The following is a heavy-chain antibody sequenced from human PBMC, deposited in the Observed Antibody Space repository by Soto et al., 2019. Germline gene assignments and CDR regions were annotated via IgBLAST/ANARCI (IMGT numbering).Heavy chain of an antibody. D-gene: IGHD1-26*01. Sequence: SETLSLTCTVSGGSISSSSYYWGWIRQPPGKRLEWIGSIYYSGSTYYNPSLKSRVTISVDTSKNQFSLKLSSVTAADTAVYCCARHGSGILPSVGDYYYYGMDVWGQGTTVTVSS. V-gene: IGHV4-39*01. CDR2: IYYSGST. CDR1: GGSISSSSYY. CDR3: ARHGSGILPSVGDYYYYGMDV. J-gene: IGHJ6*02.